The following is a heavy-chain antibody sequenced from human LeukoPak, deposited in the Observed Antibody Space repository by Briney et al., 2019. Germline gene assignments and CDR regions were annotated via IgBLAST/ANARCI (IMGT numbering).Heavy chain of an antibody. Sequence: PGGSLKLSCAASGFTFSGSAIHWVRQASGKGLEWVGRIKTKTNSYATAYAASVKGRFTISRDDAKNTACLQMNSLKSEDTAVYYCTIEYSSSWYLDYWGQGTLVTVSS. V-gene: IGHV3-73*01. D-gene: IGHD6-13*01. CDR1: GFTFSGSA. CDR3: TIEYSSSWYLDY. J-gene: IGHJ4*02. CDR2: IKTKTNSYAT.